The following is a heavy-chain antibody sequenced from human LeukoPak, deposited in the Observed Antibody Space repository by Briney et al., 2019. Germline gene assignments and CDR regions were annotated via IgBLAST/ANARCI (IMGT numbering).Heavy chain of an antibody. D-gene: IGHD6-19*01. CDR1: GYTFTDYY. J-gene: IGHJ3*01. V-gene: IGHV1-2*02. CDR2: IDPNSGGP. CDR3: ARDGVAGSSDAFDL. Sequence: ASVKVSCKASGYTFTDYYIHWVRQAPGQGLEWMTYIDPNSGGPHFAQKFPARVTLTRDTSISTAYMELKWLTSDDTAVYYCARDGVAGSSDAFDLWGQGTMVTVSS.